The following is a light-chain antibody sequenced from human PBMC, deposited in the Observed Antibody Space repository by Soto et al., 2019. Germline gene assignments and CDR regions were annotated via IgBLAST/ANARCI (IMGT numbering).Light chain of an antibody. Sequence: DIVMAQSPGSLRVTPGVPASMSCRSSQSLLHSNGYYYLDWYLQKPGQSPQLLIYLGSNRASGVPDRFSGSGSGTDFTLKISRVEAEDVGVYYCMQALQTPTFGQGTK. CDR3: MQALQTPT. CDR2: LGS. CDR1: QSLLHSNGYYY. V-gene: IGKV2-28*01. J-gene: IGKJ1*01.